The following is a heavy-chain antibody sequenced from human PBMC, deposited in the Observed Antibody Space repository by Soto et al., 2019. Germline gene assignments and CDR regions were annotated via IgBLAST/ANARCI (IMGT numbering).Heavy chain of an antibody. CDR1: GGSISPYY. CDR3: ARSFHESCGYYPL. Sequence: SETLSLTCTVSGGSISPYYLSWFRQPPGKGLEWIGYVFYTGSTNYNPSLKSRVTISVDTSKNQFSLKLSSLTAADTAVYYCARSFHESCGYYPLWGQGTLVTVSS. J-gene: IGHJ4*02. V-gene: IGHV4-59*01. D-gene: IGHD3-22*01. CDR2: VFYTGST.